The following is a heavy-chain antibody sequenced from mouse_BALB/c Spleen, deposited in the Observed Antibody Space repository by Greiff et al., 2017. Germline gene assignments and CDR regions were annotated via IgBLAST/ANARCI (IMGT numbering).Heavy chain of an antibody. CDR3: TRATTMITEYYIDY. V-gene: IGHV5-6-4*01. CDR1: GFTFSSYT. CDR2: ISSGGSYT. D-gene: IGHD2-4*01. Sequence: EVKLMESGGGLVKPGGSLKLSCAASGFTFSSYTMSWVRQTPEKRLEWVATISSGGSYTYYPDSVKGRFTISRDNAKNTLYLQMSSLKSEDTAMYYCTRATTMITEYYIDYWGQGTTLTVSS. J-gene: IGHJ2*01.